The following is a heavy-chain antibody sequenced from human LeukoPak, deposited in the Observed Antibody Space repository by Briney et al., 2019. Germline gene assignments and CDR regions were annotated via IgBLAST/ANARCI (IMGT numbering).Heavy chain of an antibody. CDR2: INNDGVST. Sequence: GGSLRLSCATSGFTLSSYWMHWVRQVPGKGLEWLSRINNDGVSTSYADSVKGRFTFSRDNAKNTLYLRMNSLRAEGTAIYYCARKPLSGGYGGTIDYWGQGTLVTVSS. J-gene: IGHJ4*02. D-gene: IGHD5-12*01. CDR1: GFTLSSYW. CDR3: ARKPLSGGYGGTIDY. V-gene: IGHV3-74*01.